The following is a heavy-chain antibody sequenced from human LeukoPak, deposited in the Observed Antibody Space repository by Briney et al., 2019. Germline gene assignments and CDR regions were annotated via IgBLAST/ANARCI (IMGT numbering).Heavy chain of an antibody. CDR1: GGTFSSYA. J-gene: IGHJ1*01. V-gene: IGHV1-69*05. D-gene: IGHD6-6*01. Sequence: ASVKASFKASGGTFSSYAISWVRQAPGQGLEWMGGIIPIFGTANYAQKFQGRVTITTDESTSTAYMELSSLRSEDTAVYYCARGMYSSSSWEAYAEYFQHWGQGTLVTVSS. CDR3: ARGMYSSSSWEAYAEYFQH. CDR2: IIPIFGTA.